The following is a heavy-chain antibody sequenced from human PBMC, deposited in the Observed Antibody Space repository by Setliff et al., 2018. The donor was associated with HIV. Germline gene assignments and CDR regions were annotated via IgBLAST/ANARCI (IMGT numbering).Heavy chain of an antibody. CDR2: IRYDDTYK. J-gene: IGHJ4*02. CDR3: TKNLYRSPWSPLDY. V-gene: IGHV3-30*02. CDR1: GFTFSYYG. Sequence: PGGSLRLSCATSGFTFSYYGMHWVRQAPGKGLEWVAFIRYDDTYKYYADSAKGRFTISRDNSKNTLYLQMNSLRAEDTAVYYCTKNLYRSPWSPLDYWGQGTLVTVSS. D-gene: IGHD6-19*01.